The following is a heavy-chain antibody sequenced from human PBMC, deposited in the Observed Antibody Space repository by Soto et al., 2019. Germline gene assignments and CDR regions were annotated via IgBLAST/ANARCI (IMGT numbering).Heavy chain of an antibody. Sequence: GGSLRLSCAASGFTFRSYGMHWVRQAPGKGLEGVAVISYDGSNKYYADSVKGRFTISRDNSKNTLYLQMNSLRAEDTAVYYCAKGGVGSTSNAFDIWGQGTMVTVSS. D-gene: IGHD1-26*01. V-gene: IGHV3-30*18. CDR2: ISYDGSNK. J-gene: IGHJ3*02. CDR1: GFTFRSYG. CDR3: AKGGVGSTSNAFDI.